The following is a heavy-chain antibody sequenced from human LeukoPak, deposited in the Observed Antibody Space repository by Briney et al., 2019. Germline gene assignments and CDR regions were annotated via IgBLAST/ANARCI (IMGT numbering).Heavy chain of an antibody. CDR1: GYSISNGSY. CDR2: IYHSGTT. V-gene: IGHV4-38-2*02. Sequence: PSETLSLTCAVTGYSISNGSYWGWIRQPPGKGLEWIGSIYHSGTTHYNPSLKSRVTMSVDTSKNQLFLKLSSVTAADTAMYYCAREEMPCSSTSCSFYYWGQGTLVTVSS. D-gene: IGHD2-2*01. J-gene: IGHJ4*02. CDR3: AREEMPCSSTSCSFYY.